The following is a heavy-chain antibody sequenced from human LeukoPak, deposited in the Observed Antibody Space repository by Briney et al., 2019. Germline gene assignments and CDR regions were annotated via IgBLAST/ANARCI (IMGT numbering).Heavy chain of an antibody. J-gene: IGHJ5*02. CDR3: ARVSSGYCASWPNSCFDP. Sequence: GGSLRLSCAASGFTFSSYAMSWVRQAPGKGLEWVSAISDSGGSTYYADSVKGRFTISRDSSKNAVYLQMNTLSAEDTAVYYCARVSSGYCASWPNSCFDPWGQGTLVTVSS. V-gene: IGHV3-23*01. CDR2: ISDSGGST. D-gene: IGHD2-8*02. CDR1: GFTFSSYA.